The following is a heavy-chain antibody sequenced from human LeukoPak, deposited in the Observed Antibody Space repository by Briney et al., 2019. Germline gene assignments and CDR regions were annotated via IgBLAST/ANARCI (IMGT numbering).Heavy chain of an antibody. Sequence: GGSLRLSCAASGFTVSSNYMSWVRQAPGKGLEWVSVIYSGGNTYHADSVKGRFTISRDSSKNTVYLQMNSLRAEDTAVYYCARDRADDDSSGYIYRDFAYWGQGNLVTVSP. D-gene: IGHD3-22*01. V-gene: IGHV3-66*01. J-gene: IGHJ4*02. CDR3: ARDRADDDSSGYIYRDFAY. CDR2: IYSGGNT. CDR1: GFTVSSNY.